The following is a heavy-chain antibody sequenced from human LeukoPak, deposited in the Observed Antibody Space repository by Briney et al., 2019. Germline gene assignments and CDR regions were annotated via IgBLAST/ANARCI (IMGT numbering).Heavy chain of an antibody. V-gene: IGHV4-61*02. D-gene: IGHD6-6*01. Sequence: SETLSLTCTVSGGSLSSGSYYWSWIRQPAGKGLEWIGRIYTSGSTNYNPSLKSRVTISVDTSKNQFFLDLNSVTAADTAVYYCARDGAARLGNPLDYWGQGTLVTVSS. CDR3: ARDGAARLGNPLDY. CDR1: GGSLSSGSYY. J-gene: IGHJ4*02. CDR2: IYTSGST.